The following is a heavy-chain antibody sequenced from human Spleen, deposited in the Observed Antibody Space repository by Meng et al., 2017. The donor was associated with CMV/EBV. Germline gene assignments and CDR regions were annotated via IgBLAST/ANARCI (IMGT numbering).Heavy chain of an antibody. D-gene: IGHD1-26*01. CDR1: GYTFTGYY. CDR3: ARTQVPAHTGSYRYYYFYAMDV. Sequence: ASVWVSCKASGYTFTGYYIYWARQAPGQGPEWMGWISPNSGGTNYIQKFQGRVTMTRDTSIDTAYMELSRLRSEDTAVYYCARTQVPAHTGSYRYYYFYAMDVWGQGTTVTVSS. J-gene: IGHJ6*02. V-gene: IGHV1-2*02. CDR2: ISPNSGGT.